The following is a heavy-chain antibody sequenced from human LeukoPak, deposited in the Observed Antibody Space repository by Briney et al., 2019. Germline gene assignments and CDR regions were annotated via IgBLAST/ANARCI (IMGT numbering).Heavy chain of an antibody. CDR3: ARDYLVGAPLDS. V-gene: IGHV4-4*07. CDR1: GVSITNYY. J-gene: IGHJ4*02. CDR2: MYISGGT. Sequence: PSETLSLTCTVSGVSITNYYWAWIRQPAGKGLEWIGRMYISGGTNYNPSLKSRVTISIDKSKNQFSLKLRSVTAADTAVCYCARDYLVGAPLDSWGQGTLVTVSS. D-gene: IGHD1-26*01.